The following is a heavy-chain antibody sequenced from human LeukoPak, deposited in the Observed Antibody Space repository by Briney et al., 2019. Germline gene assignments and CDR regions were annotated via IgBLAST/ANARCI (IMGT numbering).Heavy chain of an antibody. Sequence: GGSLRLSCAASGFTFSSYAMHWVRQAPGKGLEYVSAISSNGGSTYYANSVKDRFTISRDNSKNTPYLQMGSLRPEDMAVYYCARGAYKDYWGQGTLVTVSS. V-gene: IGHV3-64*01. J-gene: IGHJ4*02. CDR1: GFTFSSYA. CDR3: ARGAYKDY. D-gene: IGHD2-21*01. CDR2: ISSNGGST.